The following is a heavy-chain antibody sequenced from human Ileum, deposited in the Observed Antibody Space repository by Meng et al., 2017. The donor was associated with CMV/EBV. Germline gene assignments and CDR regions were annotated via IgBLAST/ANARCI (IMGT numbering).Heavy chain of an antibody. Sequence: GGSLRLSCAASGLTVSRNYMTWVRQAPGKGLEWVSIVYTSGITYYADSVKGRFTISRDDSSNTLYLQMNSLGAEDTAVYYCARGSCGGATCSLGDFWSGYHFDCWGQGTLVTVSS. CDR1: GLTVSRNY. CDR3: ARGSCGGATCSLGDFWSGYHFDC. V-gene: IGHV3-53*01. J-gene: IGHJ4*02. D-gene: IGHD3-3*01. CDR2: VYTSGIT.